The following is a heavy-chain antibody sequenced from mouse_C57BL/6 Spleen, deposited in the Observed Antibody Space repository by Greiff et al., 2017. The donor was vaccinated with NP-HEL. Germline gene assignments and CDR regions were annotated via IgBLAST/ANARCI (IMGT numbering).Heavy chain of an antibody. J-gene: IGHJ2*01. V-gene: IGHV1-20*01. D-gene: IGHD2-2*01. CDR1: GYSFTGYF. Sequence: EVQLQQSGPELVKPGASVKISCKASGYSFTGYFMNWVMQSHGKSLEWIGRINPYNGDTFYNQKFKGKATLTVDKSSSTAHMELRSVTSEDSAVYYYARYGYDRVYWGQGTTLTVSS. CDR2: INPYNGDT. CDR3: ARYGYDRVY.